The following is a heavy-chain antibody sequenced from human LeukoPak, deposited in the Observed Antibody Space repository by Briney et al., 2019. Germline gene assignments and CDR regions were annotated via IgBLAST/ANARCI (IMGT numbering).Heavy chain of an antibody. J-gene: IGHJ4*02. CDR1: GYSISSDYY. CDR2: IYHSGST. V-gene: IGHV4-38-2*02. Sequence: PSETLSLTCSVSGYSISSDYYWGWIRQPPGKGLEWIGAIYHSGSTYYSPSLKSRVTISVDTSKNQFSLKLSSVTAADTAIYYCATAANMYYFDYWGQGTLVTVSS. CDR3: ATAANMYYFDY.